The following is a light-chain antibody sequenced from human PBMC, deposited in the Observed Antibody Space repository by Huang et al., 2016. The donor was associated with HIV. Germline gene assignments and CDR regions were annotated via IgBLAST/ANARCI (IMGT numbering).Light chain of an antibody. V-gene: IGKV3-11*01. Sequence: LVLTQSPATLSLSPGERATLSCGASQSVGSSLAWYQQKPGQAPRLLIYYASKRAAGIPARFSGSGSGTDFTLTSSGLEPEDFAVYYCRQRSNGCTFGPGTKVDIK. CDR1: QSVGSS. J-gene: IGKJ3*01. CDR3: RQRSNGCT. CDR2: YAS.